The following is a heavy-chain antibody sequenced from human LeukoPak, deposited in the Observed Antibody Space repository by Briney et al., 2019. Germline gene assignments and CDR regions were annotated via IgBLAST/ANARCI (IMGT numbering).Heavy chain of an antibody. V-gene: IGHV3-23*01. CDR2: ISGSGGNT. J-gene: IGHJ4*02. D-gene: IGHD6-19*01. CDR1: GFTVSSNY. Sequence: GGSLRLSCAVFGFTVSSNYMTWVRQAPGKGLEWVSAISGSGGNTYYADSVKGRFTISRDNSKNTLYLQMNSLRAEDTAVYYCSRGAVAGMDYWGQGTLVTVSS. CDR3: SRGAVAGMDY.